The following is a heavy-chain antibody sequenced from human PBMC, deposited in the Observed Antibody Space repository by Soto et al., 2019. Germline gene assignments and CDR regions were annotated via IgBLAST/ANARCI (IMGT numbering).Heavy chain of an antibody. CDR2: IGKDGSDK. CDR1: GFTFSCHG. D-gene: IGHD2-15*01. J-gene: IGHJ6*02. CDR3: ANVEGYYSFCCSDV. Sequence: GGSLRLSCAASGFTFSCHGMHWVRQAPGKGLEWVAVIGKDGSDKYYADSVKGRFTISRDNSKNTLYLQMSSLRVEDTAVYYCANVEGYYSFCCSDVWGRGTTVTVSS. V-gene: IGHV3-30*18.